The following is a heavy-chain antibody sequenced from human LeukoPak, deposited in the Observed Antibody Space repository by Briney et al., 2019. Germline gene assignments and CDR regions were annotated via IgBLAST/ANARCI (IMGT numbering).Heavy chain of an antibody. CDR1: GYSISSGYY. V-gene: IGHV4-38-2*01. J-gene: IGHJ6*03. D-gene: IGHD3-9*01. CDR3: ARHYDILTGYYSYYYMDV. Sequence: SETLSLTCAVSGYSISSGYYWGWIRQPPGKGLEWIGSIYHSGSTYYNPSLKSRVTISVDTSKNQFSLKLRSVTAADTAVYYCARHYDILTGYYSYYYMDVWGKGTTVTVSS. CDR2: IYHSGST.